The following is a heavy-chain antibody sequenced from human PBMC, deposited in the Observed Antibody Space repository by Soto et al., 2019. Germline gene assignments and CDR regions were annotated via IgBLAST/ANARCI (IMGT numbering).Heavy chain of an antibody. CDR3: ARGRTRGTTRQTRGEVPDWFDP. CDR1: GGSFSGYY. D-gene: IGHD3-10*01. J-gene: IGHJ5*02. V-gene: IGHV4-34*01. CDR2: INHSGST. Sequence: SETLSLTCAVYGGSFSGYYWSWIRQPPGKGLEWIGEINHSGSTNYNPSLKSRVTISVDTSKNQFSLKLSSVTAADTAVYYCARGRTRGTTRQTRGEVPDWFDPWGQGTLVTVSS.